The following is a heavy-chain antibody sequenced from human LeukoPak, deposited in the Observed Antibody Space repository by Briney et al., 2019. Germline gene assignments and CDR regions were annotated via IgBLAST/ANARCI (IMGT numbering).Heavy chain of an antibody. CDR2: ISSSGSTI. J-gene: IGHJ6*03. D-gene: IGHD1-26*01. V-gene: IGHV3-48*03. Sequence: GGSLRLSCAASGFTFSSYEINWVRQAPGKGLEWVSYISSSGSTIYYADSVKGRFTISRDNAKNSLYLQMNSLTAEDTAVYYCARDPYSGAYGDTYYYYMDVWGKGTTVTISS. CDR3: ARDPYSGAYGDTYYYYMDV. CDR1: GFTFSSYE.